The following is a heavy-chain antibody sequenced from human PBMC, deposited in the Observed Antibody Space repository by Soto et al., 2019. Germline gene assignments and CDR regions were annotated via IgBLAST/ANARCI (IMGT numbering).Heavy chain of an antibody. CDR3: ARGEGYSYGLFDY. CDR1: GGSFSGYY. CDR2: INHSGST. D-gene: IGHD5-18*01. J-gene: IGHJ4*02. Sequence: QVQLQQWGAGLLKPSETLSLTCAVYGGSFSGYYWSWIRQPPGKGLEWIGEINHSGSTNYNPSLKSRFTISVDTSKNQFSLKLSSVTAADTAVYYCARGEGYSYGLFDYWGQGTLVTVSS. V-gene: IGHV4-34*01.